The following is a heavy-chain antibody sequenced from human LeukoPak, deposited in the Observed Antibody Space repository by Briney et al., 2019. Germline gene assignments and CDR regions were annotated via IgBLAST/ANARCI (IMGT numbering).Heavy chain of an antibody. J-gene: IGHJ4*02. V-gene: IGHV4-34*01. CDR2: INHSGST. D-gene: IGHD5-24*01. CDR3: ARGSGWLQFLDY. Sequence: SETLSLTCAVYGGSFSGYYWSCIRQPPGKGLEGIGEINHSGSTNYNTSLKSRVTISVDTSKNQFSLKLSSVTAADTAVYYCARGSGWLQFLDYWGQGTLVTVSS. CDR1: GGSFSGYY.